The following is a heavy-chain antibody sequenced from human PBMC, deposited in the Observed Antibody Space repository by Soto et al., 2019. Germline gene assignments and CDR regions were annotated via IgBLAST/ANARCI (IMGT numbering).Heavy chain of an antibody. CDR2: IYWDDDK. D-gene: IGHD6-13*01. CDR1: GFSLSTSGVG. J-gene: IGHJ4*02. CDR3: AHRRSSSWEMDY. V-gene: IGHV2-5*02. Sequence: QITLKESGPTLVKPTQTLTLTCTLSGFSLSTSGVGVGWIRQPPGKALEWLALIYWDDDKRYRPSLKSRLTITKDTSKNQVVLTMTNIDPVDTATYYFAHRRSSSWEMDYWGQGTLVTGSS.